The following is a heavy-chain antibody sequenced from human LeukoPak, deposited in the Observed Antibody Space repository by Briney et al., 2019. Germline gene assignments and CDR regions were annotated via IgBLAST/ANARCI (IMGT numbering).Heavy chain of an antibody. J-gene: IGHJ3*02. Sequence: ASVKVSCKASGYTFTGYYMHWVRQAPGQGLEWMGWISAYNGNTNYAQKLQGRVTMTTDTSTSTAYMELRSLRSDDTAAYYCARNYYDDTGGGAFDIWGQGTMVTVSS. D-gene: IGHD3-22*01. CDR3: ARNYYDDTGGGAFDI. CDR2: ISAYNGNT. V-gene: IGHV1-18*04. CDR1: GYTFTGYY.